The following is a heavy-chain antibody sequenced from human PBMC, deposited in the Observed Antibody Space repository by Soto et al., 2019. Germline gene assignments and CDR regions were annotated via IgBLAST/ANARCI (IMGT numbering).Heavy chain of an antibody. CDR3: ARAGLYSSSWYDLY. CDR2: IIPIFGTA. Sequence: QVQLVQSGAEVKKPGSSVKVSCKASGGTFSSYAISWVRQAPGQGLEWMGGIIPIFGTANYAQKFQGRVTITADESTSTDYMELSSLRSEDTAVYYCARAGLYSSSWYDLYWGQGTLVTVSS. CDR1: GGTFSSYA. J-gene: IGHJ4*02. V-gene: IGHV1-69*12. D-gene: IGHD6-13*01.